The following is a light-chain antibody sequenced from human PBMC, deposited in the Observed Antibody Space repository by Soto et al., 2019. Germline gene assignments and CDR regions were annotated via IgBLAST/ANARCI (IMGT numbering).Light chain of an antibody. J-gene: IGLJ1*01. V-gene: IGLV1-47*02. CDR3: AAWDDSLSGYV. CDR1: SSNIGSNY. Sequence: QPVLTQPPSASRTPGQRVTISCSGSSSNIGSNYVYWYQQLPGTAPKLLIYSNNQRPSGVPDRFSGSKSGTSASLAISGLRSEDEADYYCAAWDDSLSGYVFGTGTKVTVL. CDR2: SNN.